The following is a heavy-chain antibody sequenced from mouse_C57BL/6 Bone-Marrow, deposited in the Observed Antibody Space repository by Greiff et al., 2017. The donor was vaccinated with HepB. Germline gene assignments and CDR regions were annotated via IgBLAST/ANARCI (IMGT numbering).Heavy chain of an antibody. CDR2: IDPSDSET. J-gene: IGHJ4*01. V-gene: IGHV1-52*01. CDR1: GYTFTSYW. CDR3: SRRGPMGNYAVDF. Sequence: QVQLQQPGAELVRPGSSVKLSCKASGYTFTSYWMHWVKQRPIQGLEWIGNIDPSDSETHYNQKFKDKATLTVDKSSSTAYMQLNSLKSEDSAVYYCSRRGPMGNYAVDFWGQGTSVTVSA.